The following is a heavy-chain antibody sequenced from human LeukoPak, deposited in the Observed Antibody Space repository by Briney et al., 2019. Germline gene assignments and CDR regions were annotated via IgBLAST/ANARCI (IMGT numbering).Heavy chain of an antibody. Sequence: SEALSLTCAVYGGSFSGYYWSWIRQPPGKGLEWIGEINHSGSTNYNPSLKSRVIISVDTSKNQFSLKLSSVTAADTAVYYCASGDYYDSSEGYWGQGTLVTVSS. CDR3: ASGDYYDSSEGY. CDR1: GGSFSGYY. CDR2: INHSGST. V-gene: IGHV4-34*01. D-gene: IGHD3-22*01. J-gene: IGHJ4*02.